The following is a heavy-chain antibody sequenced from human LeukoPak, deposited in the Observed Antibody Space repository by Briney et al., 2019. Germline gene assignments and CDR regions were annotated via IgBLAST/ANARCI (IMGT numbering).Heavy chain of an antibody. CDR2: IIPIFGTA. J-gene: IGHJ5*02. D-gene: IGHD1-7*01. CDR1: GGTFSSYA. CDR3: ARDNYAGANWFDP. V-gene: IGHV1-69*05. Sequence: SVKVSCKASGGTFSSYAISWVRQAPGQGLEWMGGIIPIFGTANYAQKFQGRVTITTDESTSTAYMELSSLRSEDTAVYYCARDNYAGANWFDPWGQGTLVTISS.